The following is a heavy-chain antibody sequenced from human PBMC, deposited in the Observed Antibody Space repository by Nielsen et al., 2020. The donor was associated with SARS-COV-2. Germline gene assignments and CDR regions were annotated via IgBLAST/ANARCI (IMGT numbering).Heavy chain of an antibody. J-gene: IGHJ5*02. V-gene: IGHV3-7*03. CDR3: ARDYIVVVPAANNWFDP. CDR2: IKPDGSEK. CDR1: GFTVSNNY. Sequence: GESLKISCAASGFTVSNNYMTWVRQAPGKGLEWVANIKPDGSEKYYVDSVKGRFSISRDNAKNSLYLQMSSLRAEDTAVYYCARDYIVVVPAANNWFDPWGQGTLVTVSS. D-gene: IGHD2-2*01.